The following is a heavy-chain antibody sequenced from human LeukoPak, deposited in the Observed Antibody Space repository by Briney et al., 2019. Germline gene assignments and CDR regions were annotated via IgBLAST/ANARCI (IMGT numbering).Heavy chain of an antibody. D-gene: IGHD3-22*01. CDR3: ARDREDYYDSSGYHNWFDP. Sequence: PSETLSLTCTVSGGSISSYYWSWIRQPPGKGLEWIGYIYYSGSTNYSPSLKSRVTISVDTSKNQFSLKLSSVTAADTAVYYCARDREDYYDSSGYHNWFDPWGQGTLVTVSS. V-gene: IGHV4-59*01. CDR2: IYYSGST. J-gene: IGHJ5*02. CDR1: GGSISSYY.